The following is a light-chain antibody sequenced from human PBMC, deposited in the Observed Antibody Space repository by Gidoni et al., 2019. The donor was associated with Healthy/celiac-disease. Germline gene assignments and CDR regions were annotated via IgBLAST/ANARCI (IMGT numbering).Light chain of an antibody. V-gene: IGKV1-8*01. CDR1: QGISSY. CDR3: QQYYSYPQ. Sequence: AIRMPQSPSYFSASTGDRVTITCRASQGISSYLAWYQQKPGKAPKLLIYAASTLQSGVPSRFSGSGSGTDFTLTISCLQSEDFATYYCQQYYSYPQFGQGTKVEIK. J-gene: IGKJ1*01. CDR2: AAS.